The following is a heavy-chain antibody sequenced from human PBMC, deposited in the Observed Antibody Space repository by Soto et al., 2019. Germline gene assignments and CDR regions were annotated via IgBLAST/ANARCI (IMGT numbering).Heavy chain of an antibody. Sequence: QVQLVESGGGVVQPGRSLSLSCAASGFTFRSYGMHWVRQAPGKGLERVAVISVDGSDKYYADSVKGRFTISRDNSKNTLFLQINSLRAEDTAVYYCAKHYGSAWYPYYFDYWGQGTLVTVSS. CDR2: ISVDGSDK. CDR1: GFTFRSYG. V-gene: IGHV3-30*18. CDR3: AKHYGSAWYPYYFDY. J-gene: IGHJ4*02. D-gene: IGHD6-19*01.